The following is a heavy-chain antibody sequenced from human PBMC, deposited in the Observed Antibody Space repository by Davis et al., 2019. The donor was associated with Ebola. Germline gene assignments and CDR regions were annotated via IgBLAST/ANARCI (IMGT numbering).Heavy chain of an antibody. V-gene: IGHV4-59*01. CDR2: AYYTGTS. CDR3: AILTENNWFDP. Sequence: SETLSLTCSVSGGSMTSYYWSWIRQPPGKGLEWIGFAYYTGTSNYNPSLKSRAPISVDTSKNQFSLRLRSVTAADTAIYYCAILTENNWFDPRGQGTLVAVSS. CDR1: GGSMTSYY. J-gene: IGHJ5*02.